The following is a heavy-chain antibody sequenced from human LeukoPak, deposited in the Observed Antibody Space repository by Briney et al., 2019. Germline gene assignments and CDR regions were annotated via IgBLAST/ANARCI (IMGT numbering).Heavy chain of an antibody. CDR2: IIPIFGTA. V-gene: IGHV1-69*05. Sequence: SVKVSXKASGCTFSSYAISWVRQAPGQGLEWMGRIIPIFGTANYAQKFQGRVTITTDESTSTAYMELSSLRSEDTAVYYCASCSYDSSGYYYLSYFDYWGQGTLVTVSS. J-gene: IGHJ4*02. D-gene: IGHD3-22*01. CDR1: GCTFSSYA. CDR3: ASCSYDSSGYYYLSYFDY.